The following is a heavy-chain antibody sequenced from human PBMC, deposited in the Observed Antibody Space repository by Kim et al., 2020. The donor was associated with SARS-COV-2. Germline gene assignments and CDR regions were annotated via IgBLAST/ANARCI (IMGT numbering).Heavy chain of an antibody. J-gene: IGHJ4*03. CDR2: ISCSGDST. CDR3: AKGRGYCTGGSCYSDY. V-gene: IGHV3-23*01. D-gene: IGHD2-8*02. Sequence: GGSLRLSCAASGFTFSSYSMSWVRQAPGKGLEWVSTISCSGDSTYNGDSVQGRFTISRDTSKNTLHLQMSSLRAEATAVYFCAKGRGYCTGGSCYSDYWG. CDR1: GFTFSSYS.